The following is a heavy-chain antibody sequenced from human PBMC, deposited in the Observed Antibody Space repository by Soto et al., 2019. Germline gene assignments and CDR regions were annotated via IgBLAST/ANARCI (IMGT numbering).Heavy chain of an antibody. CDR2: IFSNDEK. V-gene: IGHV2-26*01. CDR3: ARTGRLWFGEFPPVSEYYFDY. CDR1: GFSLSNARMG. J-gene: IGHJ4*02. Sequence: QVTLKESGPVLVKPTETLTLTCTVSGFSLSNARMGVSWIRQPPGKALEWLAHIFSNDEKSYSTSLKSRLTISKETSKSQVVLTMTNMDPVDTATYYCARTGRLWFGEFPPVSEYYFDYWGQGTLVTVSS. D-gene: IGHD3-10*01.